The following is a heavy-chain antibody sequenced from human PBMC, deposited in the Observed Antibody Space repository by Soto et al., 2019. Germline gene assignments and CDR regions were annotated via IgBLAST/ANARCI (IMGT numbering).Heavy chain of an antibody. CDR3: ARSMYSTSAQLYYGMDV. CDR2: MYHSGIT. J-gene: IGHJ6*02. D-gene: IGHD6-6*01. CDR1: GYSIRSGYF. Sequence: PSETLSLTCAVSGYSIRSGYFWGWIRQPPGKGLEWIGSMYHSGITYYNLSLKSRVTISVDTSKNQLSLKLSSATAADTGVYYCARSMYSTSAQLYYGMDVWGQGTTVTVAS. V-gene: IGHV4-38-2*01.